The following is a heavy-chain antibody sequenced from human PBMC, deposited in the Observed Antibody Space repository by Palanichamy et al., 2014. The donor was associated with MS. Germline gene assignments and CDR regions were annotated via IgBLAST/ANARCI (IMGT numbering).Heavy chain of an antibody. Sequence: DVQLVESGGGLVQPGGSLRLSCAASGFTFSTYWMHWVRQAPGKGLVWVSRIHSDGSTTNYADFVKGRFTISRDNAKNTLFLQMNSLGAEDTAVYYCTRGGSSSVTVTPFQLWGQGTLVTVSS. CDR2: IHSDGSTT. V-gene: IGHV3-74*01. CDR1: GFTFSTYW. CDR3: TRGGSSSVTVTPFQL. D-gene: IGHD4-11*01. J-gene: IGHJ1*01.